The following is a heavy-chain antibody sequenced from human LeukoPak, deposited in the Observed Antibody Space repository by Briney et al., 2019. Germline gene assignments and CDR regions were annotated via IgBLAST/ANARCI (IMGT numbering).Heavy chain of an antibody. CDR1: GFSFGTFW. D-gene: IGHD6-13*01. CDR2: IKQDGSEM. J-gene: IGHJ4*02. Sequence: GGSLSLSSAASGFSFGTFWMSWVRQAPGKGLEWLATIKQDGSEMYYVDSVKGRFTVSRDNSKNSLHLQMASLRAEDTAVYYCARGGSAADWGPGTLVTVSS. CDR3: ARGGSAAD. V-gene: IGHV3-7*01.